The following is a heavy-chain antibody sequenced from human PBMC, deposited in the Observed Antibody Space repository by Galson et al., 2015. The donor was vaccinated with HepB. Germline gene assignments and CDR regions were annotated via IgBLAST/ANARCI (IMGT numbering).Heavy chain of an antibody. D-gene: IGHD3-3*01. CDR1: GFTLSNYA. CDR2: ISASGGKT. CDR3: AKPLEGTYYDFWSGYADYYFYGLDV. V-gene: IGHV3-23*01. J-gene: IGHJ6*02. Sequence: SLRLSCAVSGFTLSNYAMTWVRQAPGKGLEWVSSISASGGKTYYADPVKGRFILSRDNSKNTLYLQMNSLRVEDTAVFYCAKPLEGTYYDFWSGYADYYFYGLDVWGHGATVTVSS.